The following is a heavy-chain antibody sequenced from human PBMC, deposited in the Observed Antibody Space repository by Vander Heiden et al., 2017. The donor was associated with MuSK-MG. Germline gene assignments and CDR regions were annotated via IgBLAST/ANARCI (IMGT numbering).Heavy chain of an antibody. V-gene: IGHV3-23*01. CDR3: ARRSGFARYFDY. CDR1: GFPFSSYA. CDR2: ISGSGGTT. Sequence: EVQLLESGGGLVQPGGSLRLSCAASGFPFSSYAMSWVRQAPGKGLEWVSAISGSGGTTYYADSVKGRFTISRDNSKNTLYLQMNSLRAEDTAVYYCARRSGFARYFDYWGQGTLVTVSS. D-gene: IGHD6-19*01. J-gene: IGHJ4*02.